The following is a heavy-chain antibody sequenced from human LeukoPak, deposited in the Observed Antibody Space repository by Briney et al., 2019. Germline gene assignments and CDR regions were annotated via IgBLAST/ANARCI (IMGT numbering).Heavy chain of an antibody. Sequence: PSQTLSLTCTVSGGSISSGSYYWSWIRQPAGKGLEWIGRIYTSGSTNYNPSLKSRVTISVDTSKNQFSLKLSSVTAADTAVYYCARAYCYDSSGPFDYWGQGTLVTVSS. CDR2: IYTSGST. J-gene: IGHJ4*02. CDR3: ARAYCYDSSGPFDY. V-gene: IGHV4-61*02. D-gene: IGHD3-22*01. CDR1: GGSISSGSYY.